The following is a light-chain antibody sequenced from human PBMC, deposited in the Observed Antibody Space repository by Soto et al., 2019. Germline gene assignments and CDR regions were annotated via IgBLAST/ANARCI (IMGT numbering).Light chain of an antibody. CDR1: QSVTSNY. J-gene: IGKJ1*01. CDR2: GAS. CDR3: QQYSSSPVT. Sequence: EIVLTQSPGTLSLSPGERATLSCRASQSVTSNYLAWYQQKPGQAPRLLIYGASSRATGIPDRFSGSGSGTDFILTISRLEPEDFAVFYCQQYSSSPVTFGQGTKVDNK. V-gene: IGKV3-20*01.